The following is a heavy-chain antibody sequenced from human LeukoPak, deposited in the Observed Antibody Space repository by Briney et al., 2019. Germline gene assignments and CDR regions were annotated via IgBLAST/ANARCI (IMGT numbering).Heavy chain of an antibody. D-gene: IGHD3-9*01. Sequence: GGSLGLSCAASVFTFRTYSIIWVRQAPGKGLEWVSHIGGSGSFIYYADSVKGRFTISRDNSKNTLYLQMNSLRAEDTAVYYCAKGIGLRYFDWLSHDYDAFDIWGQGTMVTVSS. V-gene: IGHV3-23*01. CDR3: AKGIGLRYFDWLSHDYDAFDI. J-gene: IGHJ3*02. CDR2: IGGSGSFI. CDR1: VFTFRTYS.